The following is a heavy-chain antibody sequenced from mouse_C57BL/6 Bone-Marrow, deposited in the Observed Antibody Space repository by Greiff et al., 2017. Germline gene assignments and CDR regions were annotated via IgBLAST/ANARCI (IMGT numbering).Heavy chain of an antibody. D-gene: IGHD2-3*01. J-gene: IGHJ2*01. CDR3: ARRERWLLRV. CDR1: GYTFTSYW. V-gene: IGHV1-64*01. CDR2: IHPNSGST. Sequence: QVQLKQPGAELVKPGASVKLSCKASGYTFTSYWMHWVKQRPGQGLEWIGMIHPNSGSTNYNEKFKSKATLTVDKSSSTAYMQLSSLTSEDSAVYYCARRERWLLRVWGQGTTLTVSS.